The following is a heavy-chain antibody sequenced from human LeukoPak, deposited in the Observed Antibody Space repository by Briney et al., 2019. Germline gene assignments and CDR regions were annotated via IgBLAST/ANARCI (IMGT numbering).Heavy chain of an antibody. CDR2: ISGHGAST. Sequence: GGSLRLSCAASGFTFSNYAMSWVRQAPGKGLEWVSVISGHGASTYYADSVKGRFTISRDNSKNTLYLQVNSLRAEDTAVYYCAKGRGYYDSSGLTLDYWGQGTLVTVSS. D-gene: IGHD3-22*01. J-gene: IGHJ4*02. CDR3: AKGRGYYDSSGLTLDY. V-gene: IGHV3-23*01. CDR1: GFTFSNYA.